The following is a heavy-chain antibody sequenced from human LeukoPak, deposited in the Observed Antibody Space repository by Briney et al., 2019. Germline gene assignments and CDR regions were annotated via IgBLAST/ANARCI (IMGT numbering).Heavy chain of an antibody. D-gene: IGHD2-21*02. CDR2: ITSSGGST. V-gene: IGHV3-23*01. Sequence: GGSLRLSCAASGFTFSSYAMTWVRQAPGKGLEWISGITSSGGSTYYANSVKGRFTISRDNSKNTLYLQMNSLRAEDTAVYYCAKGYYPDAYCSGDCYYSYWGQGTLITVSS. J-gene: IGHJ4*02. CDR1: GFTFSSYA. CDR3: AKGYYPDAYCSGDCYYSY.